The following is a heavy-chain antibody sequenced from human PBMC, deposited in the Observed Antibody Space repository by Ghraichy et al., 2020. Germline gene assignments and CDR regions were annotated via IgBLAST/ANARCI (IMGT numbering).Heavy chain of an antibody. J-gene: IGHJ4*02. CDR3: ARVHTAMVPNYFDY. D-gene: IGHD5-18*01. CDR2: IYYSGST. CDR1: GGSISSYY. Sequence: SETLSLTCTVSGGSISSYYWSWIRQPPGKGLEWIGYIYYSGSTNYNPSLKSRVTISVDTSKNQFSPKLSSVTAADTAVYYCARVHTAMVPNYFDYWGQGTLVTVSS. V-gene: IGHV4-59*01.